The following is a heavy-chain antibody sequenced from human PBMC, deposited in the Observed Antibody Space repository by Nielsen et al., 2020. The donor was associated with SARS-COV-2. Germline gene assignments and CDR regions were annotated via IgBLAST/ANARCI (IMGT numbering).Heavy chain of an antibody. CDR2: IYCSGST. J-gene: IGHJ5*02. D-gene: IGHD6-13*01. Sequence: SETLSLTCTVSGGSISSYYWSWIRQPPGKGLEWIGYIYCSGSTNYNPSLKSRVTISVDTSKNQFSLKLSSVTAADTAVYYCAREGSWYGNWFDPWGQGTLVTVSS. CDR3: AREGSWYGNWFDP. V-gene: IGHV4-59*13. CDR1: GGSISSYY.